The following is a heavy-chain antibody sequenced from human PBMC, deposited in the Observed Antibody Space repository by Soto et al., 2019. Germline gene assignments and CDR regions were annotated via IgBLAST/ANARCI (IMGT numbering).Heavy chain of an antibody. J-gene: IGHJ2*01. CDR2: ISGDRA. Sequence: EVQLVESGGGLVQPGGSMRLSCAAPGFTFSSYAMGWVRQAPGKGLEWVSTISGDRAYDADSVKGRFTISRDNSQNTLYLQMNGLRAEDSAVYYCAKAPYCSGGNCYSDWYFDLWGRGTLVTVSS. CDR1: GFTFSSYA. V-gene: IGHV3-23*04. CDR3: AKAPYCSGGNCYSDWYFDL. D-gene: IGHD2-15*01.